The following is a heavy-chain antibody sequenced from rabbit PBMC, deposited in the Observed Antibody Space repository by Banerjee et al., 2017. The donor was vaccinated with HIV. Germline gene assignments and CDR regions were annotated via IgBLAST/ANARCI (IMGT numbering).Heavy chain of an antibody. CDR1: GFSFNNNYV. J-gene: IGHJ4*01. V-gene: IGHV1S45*01. D-gene: IGHD4-1*01. Sequence: QEQLEESGGDLVKPEGSLTLTCTASGFSFNNNYVMCWVRQAPGKGLEWIGYIDPVFDSTYYASWVNGRFTISSHNAQDTLYLELNSLTAADTATYFCVSGGYYSSGWHLWGPGTLVTVS. CDR3: VSGGYYSSGWHL. CDR2: IDPVFDST.